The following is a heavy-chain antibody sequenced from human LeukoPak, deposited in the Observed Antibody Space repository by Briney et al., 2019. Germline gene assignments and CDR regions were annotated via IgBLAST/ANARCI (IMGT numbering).Heavy chain of an antibody. CDR3: AKSHSVQQRGYFDY. Sequence: GGSLRLSCAASGFSFTTYAMSWVRQAPGKGLEWVSSIANSGVDTFYADSVKGRFTISRDNSKNTLYLQMNSLRAEDMAVYYCAKSHSVQQRGYFDYLGRGTLVTVSS. CDR2: IANSGVDT. D-gene: IGHD1-1*01. CDR1: GFSFTTYA. V-gene: IGHV3-23*01. J-gene: IGHJ4*02.